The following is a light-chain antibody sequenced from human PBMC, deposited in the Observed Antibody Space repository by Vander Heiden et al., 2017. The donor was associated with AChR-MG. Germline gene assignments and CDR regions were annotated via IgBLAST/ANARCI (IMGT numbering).Light chain of an antibody. CDR3: QQDITTPFT. CDR1: QSVLYSSNNQNY. CDR2: WAS. Sequence: DIVMTQSPDSLAVSLGERATINCKSSQSVLYSSNNQNYLAWYQQKPGQPPRLLVYWASTRESRVPDRFSGSGSGTDFTLTISSLQAEDVAVYYCQQDITTPFTFGPRTKVDIK. V-gene: IGKV4-1*01. J-gene: IGKJ3*01.